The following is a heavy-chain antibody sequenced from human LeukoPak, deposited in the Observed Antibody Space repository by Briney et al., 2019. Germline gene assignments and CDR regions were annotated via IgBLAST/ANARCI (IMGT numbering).Heavy chain of an antibody. J-gene: IGHJ4*02. CDR2: ISGSGGST. Sequence: PGGSLRLSCAASGFTFSNYAMSWVRQAPGKGLEWVSAISGSGGSTYYADSVKGRFTISRDNSKNTLYLQMNSLRAEDTAVYYCAKTPYSSGWYIWDYWGQGTLVTVSS. V-gene: IGHV3-23*01. CDR3: AKTPYSSGWYIWDY. D-gene: IGHD6-19*01. CDR1: GFTFSNYA.